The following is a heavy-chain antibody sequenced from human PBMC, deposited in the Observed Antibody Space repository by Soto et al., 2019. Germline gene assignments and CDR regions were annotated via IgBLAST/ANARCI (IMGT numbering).Heavy chain of an antibody. CDR2: INPQSGGT. Sequence: ASVXVAFKAFWDTLTSNYIHFGRQAPGQGFEWMGWINPQSGGTNYPQKFQGRVTMTRDTSLSTVYMTLIRLTSDNTAEYYCARDIENGGGRAGFEYCGQGTLVNVYS. J-gene: IGHJ4*02. V-gene: IGHV1-2*02. D-gene: IGHD1-26*01. CDR3: ARDIENGGGRAGFEY. CDR1: WDTLTSNY.